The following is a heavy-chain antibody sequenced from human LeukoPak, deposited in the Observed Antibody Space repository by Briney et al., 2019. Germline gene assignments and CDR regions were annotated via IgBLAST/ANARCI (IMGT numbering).Heavy chain of an antibody. CDR3: AVMYSSSWYWFDP. CDR1: GGSISSDY. CDR2: IYYSGST. J-gene: IGHJ5*01. D-gene: IGHD6-13*01. V-gene: IGHV4-59*08. Sequence: SETLSLTCTVSGGSISSDYWNWIRQPPGKGLEWIGYIYYSGSTNYNPSLKSRVTISVDTSKNQVSLKLSSVTAADTAVYYCAVMYSSSWYWFDPWGQGTTVTVSS.